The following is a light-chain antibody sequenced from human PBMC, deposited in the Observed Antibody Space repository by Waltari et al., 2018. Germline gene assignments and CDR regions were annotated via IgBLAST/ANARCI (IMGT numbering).Light chain of an antibody. CDR2: YDS. CDR1: NIGSKS. CDR3: LVWHSTIDHQGV. Sequence: SYVVTQSPSVSVAPGETARIPCGGDNIGSKSVHWSQQRPGPAPVLVISYDSDRPSGLPERFAGSNCGNTGTLTISWVEAEDEADYDCLVWHSTIDHQGVFGGGTKLTVL. V-gene: IGLV3-21*04. J-gene: IGLJ2*01.